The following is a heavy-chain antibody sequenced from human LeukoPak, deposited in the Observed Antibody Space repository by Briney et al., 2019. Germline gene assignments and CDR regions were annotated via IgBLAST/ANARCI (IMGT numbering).Heavy chain of an antibody. CDR1: GGSISSYY. J-gene: IGHJ5*02. CDR2: IYYSGST. V-gene: IGHV4-59*01. D-gene: IGHD3-3*01. CDR3: ARGPTYYDFWSGPQMRWFDP. Sequence: PSETLSLTCTVSGGSISSYYWSWIRQPPGKGLEWIGYIYYSGSTNYNPSLKSRVTISVDTSKNQFSLKLSSVTAADTAVYYCARGPTYYDFWSGPQMRWFDPWGQGTLVTVSS.